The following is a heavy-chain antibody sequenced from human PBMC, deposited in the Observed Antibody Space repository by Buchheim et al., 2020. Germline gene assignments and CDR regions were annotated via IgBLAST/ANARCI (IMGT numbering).Heavy chain of an antibody. J-gene: IGHJ4*02. CDR2: IYYSGST. CDR1: GGSISSGDYY. D-gene: IGHD5/OR15-5a*01. Sequence: QVQLQESGPGLVKLSQTLSLTCTVSGGSISSGDYYWTWIRQPPGTGLEWIGYIYYSGSTNYNPSLKSRVTMSVDTSKTQFSLKLTSVTAADTAVYYCAVYLRPPYYLDNWGQGTL. CDR3: AVYLRPPYYLDN. V-gene: IGHV4-30-4*01.